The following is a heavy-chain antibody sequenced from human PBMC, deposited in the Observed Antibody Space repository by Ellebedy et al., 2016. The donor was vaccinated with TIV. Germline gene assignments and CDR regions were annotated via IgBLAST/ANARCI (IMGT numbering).Heavy chain of an antibody. J-gene: IGHJ6*02. Sequence: SETLSLXCTVSGGSISSSSYYWGWIRQPPGKGLEWIGSIYYSGSTYYNPSLKSRVTISVDTSKNQFSLKLSSVTAADTAVYYCARDRHLPPHPQYSSGWYNYYYGMDVWGQGTTVTVSS. CDR2: IYYSGST. D-gene: IGHD6-19*01. V-gene: IGHV4-39*07. CDR3: ARDRHLPPHPQYSSGWYNYYYGMDV. CDR1: GGSISSSSYY.